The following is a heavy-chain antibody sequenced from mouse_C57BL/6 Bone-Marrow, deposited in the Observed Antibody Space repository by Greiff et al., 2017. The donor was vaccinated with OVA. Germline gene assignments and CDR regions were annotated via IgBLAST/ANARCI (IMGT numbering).Heavy chain of an antibody. J-gene: IGHJ4*01. D-gene: IGHD1-1*01. V-gene: IGHV1-69*01. Sequence: VQLQQPGAELVMPGASVKLSCKASGYTFTSYWMHWVKQRPGQGLEWIGEIDPSDSYTNYNQKFKGKSTLTVDKSSSTAYMQLSSLTSEDSAVYYCARDPLYYYGSSYGFEAMDYWGQGTSVTVSS. CDR1: GYTFTSYW. CDR3: ARDPLYYYGSSYGFEAMDY. CDR2: IDPSDSYT.